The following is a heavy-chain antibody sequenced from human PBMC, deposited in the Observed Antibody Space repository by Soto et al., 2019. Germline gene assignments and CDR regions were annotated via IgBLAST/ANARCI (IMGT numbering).Heavy chain of an antibody. CDR1: GGSISSYY. CDR3: ASSLGGGGATLDY. V-gene: IGHV4-59*08. J-gene: IGHJ4*02. Sequence: SETLSLTCTVSGGSISSYYWSWIRQPPGKGLEWIGYIYYSGSTNYNPSLKSRVTISVDTSKNPFSLKLSSVTAADTAVYYCASSLGGGGATLDYWGQGTLVTVSS. CDR2: IYYSGST. D-gene: IGHD1-26*01.